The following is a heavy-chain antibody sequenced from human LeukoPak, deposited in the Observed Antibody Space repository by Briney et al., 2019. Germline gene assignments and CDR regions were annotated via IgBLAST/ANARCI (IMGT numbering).Heavy chain of an antibody. Sequence: GRSLRLSCAASGFTFDDYAMHWVRQPPGQGLEWFSGISWNSGSIDYADSVKGRFTISRDNAKNSLYLQMNSLRTEDTALYYCAKGYNYGTFDYWGQGTLVTVSS. D-gene: IGHD5-18*01. CDR3: AKGYNYGTFDY. V-gene: IGHV3-9*01. CDR2: ISWNSGSI. CDR1: GFTFDDYA. J-gene: IGHJ4*02.